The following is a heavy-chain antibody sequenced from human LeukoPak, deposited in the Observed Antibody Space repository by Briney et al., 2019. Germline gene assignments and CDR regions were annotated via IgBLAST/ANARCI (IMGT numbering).Heavy chain of an antibody. V-gene: IGHV4-39*01. J-gene: IGHJ6*03. CDR2: IYYSGCT. Sequence: SETLSLTCTVSGGSISSSSYYWGWIRQPPGKGLEWIGSIYYSGCTYYNPSLKSRVTISVDTSKNQFSLKLSSVTAADTAVYYCARQGDYDILTGYSYYYYYYMDVWGKGTTVTISS. D-gene: IGHD3-9*01. CDR1: GGSISSSSYY. CDR3: ARQGDYDILTGYSYYYYYYMDV.